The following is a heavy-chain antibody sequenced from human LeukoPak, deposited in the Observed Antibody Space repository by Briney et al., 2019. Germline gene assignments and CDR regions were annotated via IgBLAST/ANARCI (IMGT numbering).Heavy chain of an antibody. CDR3: ARATPGYYDSSGYYLNYYYGMDV. D-gene: IGHD3-22*01. Sequence: SETLSLTCTVSGGSISSYYWSWIRQPPGKGLEWIGYIYYSGSTNYNPSLKSRLTISVDTSKNQFSLKLSSVTAADTAVYYCARATPGYYDSSGYYLNYYYGMDVWGQGTTVTVSS. J-gene: IGHJ6*02. CDR2: IYYSGST. CDR1: GGSISSYY. V-gene: IGHV4-59*12.